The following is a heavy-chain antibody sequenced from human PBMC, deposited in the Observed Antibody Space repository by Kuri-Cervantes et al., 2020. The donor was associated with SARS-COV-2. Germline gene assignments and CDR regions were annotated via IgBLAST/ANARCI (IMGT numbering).Heavy chain of an antibody. Sequence: GSLRLSCTVSGGSISSYYWSWIRQPPGKGLEWIGYIYYSGSTNYNPSLKSRVTISVDTSKNQFSLKLSSVTAADTAVYYCARHSGYCSSTSCYTPEYFDYWGQGILVTVSS. CDR2: IYYSGST. V-gene: IGHV4-59*08. CDR3: ARHSGYCSSTSCYTPEYFDY. J-gene: IGHJ4*02. D-gene: IGHD2-2*02. CDR1: GGSISSYY.